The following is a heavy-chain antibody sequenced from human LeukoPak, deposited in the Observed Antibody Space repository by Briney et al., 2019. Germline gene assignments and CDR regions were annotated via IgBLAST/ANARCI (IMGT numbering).Heavy chain of an antibody. CDR1: GGSISSYY. CDR3: ARDKAESSGYYGTKAYYMDV. Sequence: SETLSLTCTVSGGSISSYYWTWIRQPPGKGLEWMGYISYSGSTNYNPSLQSRVTISVDTSKPQFSLKLSSVTAADTAVYYCARDKAESSGYYGTKAYYMDVWGKGTTVTVSS. CDR2: ISYSGST. J-gene: IGHJ6*03. D-gene: IGHD3-22*01. V-gene: IGHV4-59*01.